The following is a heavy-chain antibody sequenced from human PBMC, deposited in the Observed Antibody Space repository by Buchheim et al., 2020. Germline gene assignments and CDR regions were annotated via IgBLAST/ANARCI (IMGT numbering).Heavy chain of an antibody. D-gene: IGHD1-26*01. CDR1: GGTFSSYA. CDR3: ARSRLSGSQDY. J-gene: IGHJ4*02. V-gene: IGHV1-69*06. CDR2: LIPIFGTA. Sequence: QVQLVQSGAEVKKPGSSVKVSCKASGGTFSSYAISWVRQAPGQGLEWMGGLIPIFGTANYAQKFQGRGPITADKSQSTDHMELSSLRSEDTAVYYCARSRLSGSQDYWGQGTL.